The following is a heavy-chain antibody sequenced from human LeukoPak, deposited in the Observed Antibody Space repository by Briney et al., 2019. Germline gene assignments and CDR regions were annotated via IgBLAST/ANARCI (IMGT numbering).Heavy chain of an antibody. CDR2: IYSGGST. CDR3: ARESRGNCDY. Sequence: PGGSLRLSCAASGFTISSNYMSWVRQAPGKGLEWVSVIYSGGSTYYADSVKGRFTISRDNSKNTLYLQMNSLRAEDTAVYYCARESRGNCDYWGQGTLVTVSS. CDR1: GFTISSNY. D-gene: IGHD6-13*01. V-gene: IGHV3-66*01. J-gene: IGHJ4*02.